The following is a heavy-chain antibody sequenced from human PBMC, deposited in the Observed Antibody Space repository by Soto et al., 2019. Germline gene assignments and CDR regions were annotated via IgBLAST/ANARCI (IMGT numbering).Heavy chain of an antibody. Sequence: SETLSLTCTVSGGSFNSGSYSWSWIRQPPGKGLEWIGYVYHTGRTSYNPSLKSRVSISMDTSKNQFSLNLDSVTAADTAVYFCARDFAYFDSWGQGTLVTVSS. CDR3: ARDFAYFDS. CDR2: VYHTGRT. V-gene: IGHV4-61*01. CDR1: GGSFNSGSYS. D-gene: IGHD3-3*01. J-gene: IGHJ4*02.